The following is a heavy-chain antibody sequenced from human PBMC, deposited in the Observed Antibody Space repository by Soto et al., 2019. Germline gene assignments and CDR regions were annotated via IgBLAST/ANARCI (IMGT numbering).Heavy chain of an antibody. J-gene: IGHJ4*02. CDR3: ARIGGYHGPLDY. CDR1: GVSISSYF. Sequence: SETLDLTCSVSGVSISSYFWICIRQAPGRGLEWIGYTYHRGSTNYSPSLKSRVAISLDTSENQFSLKVNSVTAADTAVYYCARIGGYHGPLDYWGQGTPVTVSS. CDR2: TYHRGST. V-gene: IGHV4-59*01. D-gene: IGHD6-25*01.